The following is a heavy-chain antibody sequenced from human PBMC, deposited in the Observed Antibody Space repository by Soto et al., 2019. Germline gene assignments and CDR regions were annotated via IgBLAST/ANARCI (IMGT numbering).Heavy chain of an antibody. CDR2: IYYSGST. CDR3: AREMYDFWSGYYKEDPVAEAFDY. V-gene: IGHV4-31*03. D-gene: IGHD3-3*01. CDR1: GGSISSGGYY. Sequence: QVQLQESGPGLVKPSQTLSLTCTVSGGSISSGGYYWSWIRQHPGKGLEWIGYIYYSGSTYYNPSLKSRVTISVDTSKNQFSLKLSSVTAADTAVYYWAREMYDFWSGYYKEDPVAEAFDYWGQGTLVTVSS. J-gene: IGHJ4*02.